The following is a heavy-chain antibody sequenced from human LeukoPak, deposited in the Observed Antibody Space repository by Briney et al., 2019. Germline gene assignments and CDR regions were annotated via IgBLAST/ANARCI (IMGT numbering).Heavy chain of an antibody. Sequence: GGSLRLSCAASGFTFSSYAMSWVRQAPGKGLESVAAISGSGGSTYYADSVKGRFTISRDNSKNTLYLQMNSLRAEDTAVYYCAKMSCSGGSCHLFDYWGQRTPVTVSS. D-gene: IGHD2-15*01. V-gene: IGHV3-23*01. CDR3: AKMSCSGGSCHLFDY. CDR1: GFTFSSYA. CDR2: ISGSGGST. J-gene: IGHJ4*02.